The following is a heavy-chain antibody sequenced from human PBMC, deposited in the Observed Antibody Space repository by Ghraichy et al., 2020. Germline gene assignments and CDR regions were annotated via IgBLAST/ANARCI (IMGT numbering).Heavy chain of an antibody. D-gene: IGHD3-22*01. CDR3: AKLRRYYDSSGYYYFDY. V-gene: IGHV3-23*01. J-gene: IGHJ4*02. CDR2: ISGSGGST. Sequence: GGSLRLSCAASGFTFSSYAMSWVRQAPGKGLEWVSAISGSGGSTYYADSVKGRFTISRDNSKNTLYLQMNSLRAEDTAVYYCAKLRRYYDSSGYYYFDYWGQGTLVTVSS. CDR1: GFTFSSYA.